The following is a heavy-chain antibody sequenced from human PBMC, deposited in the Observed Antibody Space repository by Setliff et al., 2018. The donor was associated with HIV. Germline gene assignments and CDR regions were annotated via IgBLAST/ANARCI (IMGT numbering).Heavy chain of an antibody. V-gene: IGHV3-7*03. J-gene: IGHJ4*02. D-gene: IGHD3-10*01. CDR3: ALLWPFDY. Sequence: GGSLRLSCTASGFMFNKNYMSWVRQAPGKGLEWVANINEDGSGKYYVDSVKGRFTISRDNAENSLSLQMNSLRGEDTAVYYCALLWPFDYWGQGALVTVSS. CDR1: GFMFNKNY. CDR2: INEDGSGK.